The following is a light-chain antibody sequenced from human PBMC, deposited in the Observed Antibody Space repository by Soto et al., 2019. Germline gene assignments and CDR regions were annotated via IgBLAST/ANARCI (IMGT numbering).Light chain of an antibody. CDR3: CSYTSSTIYV. J-gene: IGLJ1*01. CDR1: SSDVGGYNY. V-gene: IGLV2-14*03. Sequence: QSVLTQPASVSGSPGQSIAISCTGTSSDVGGYNYVSWYQQHPGTAPKLMIYDVTSRPSGVSDRFSGSKSGTTASLTISGLQAEDEADYYCCSYTSSTIYVFGTGTKLTVL. CDR2: DVT.